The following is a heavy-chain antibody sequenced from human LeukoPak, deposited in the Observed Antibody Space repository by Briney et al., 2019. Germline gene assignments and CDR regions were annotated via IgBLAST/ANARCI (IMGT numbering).Heavy chain of an antibody. D-gene: IGHD2-2*02. CDR3: AREPSRGPAAISNP. CDR2: IIPIFGTA. J-gene: IGHJ5*02. V-gene: IGHV1-69*13. Sequence: ASVKVSCKASGCTFSSYAISWVRQAPGQGLEWMGGIIPIFGTANYAQKFQGRVTITAEESTSTAYMELSRLRSEDTAVYYCAREPSRGPAAISNPWGQGTLVTVSS. CDR1: GCTFSSYA.